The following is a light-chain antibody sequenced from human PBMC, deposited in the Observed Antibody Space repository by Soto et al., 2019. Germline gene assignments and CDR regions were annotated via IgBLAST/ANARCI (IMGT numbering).Light chain of an antibody. CDR3: QQYNSYSRT. J-gene: IGKJ1*01. Sequence: DIQMTQFPSTLSASVGDRVTITCRASRSISTCLDWYQQKPGKAPKFLIYDASSLESGVPSRFSGSGSGTEFTLTISSLQPDDFATYYCQQYNSYSRTFGQGTKVEIK. V-gene: IGKV1-5*01. CDR2: DAS. CDR1: RSISTC.